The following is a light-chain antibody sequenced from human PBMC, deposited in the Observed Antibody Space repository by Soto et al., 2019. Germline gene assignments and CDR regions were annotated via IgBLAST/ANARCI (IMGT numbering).Light chain of an antibody. CDR1: SSDVGGYNS. Sequence: QSALTQPASVSGSRGQSITISCTGTSSDVGGYNSVSWYQHHPGKTPKLMIYDVSNRPSGVSNRFSGSKSVNTASLTISGLQAEDEADFYCSSYTSSSTVVFGGGTKLTVL. CDR2: DVS. V-gene: IGLV2-14*03. CDR3: SSYTSSSTVV. J-gene: IGLJ2*01.